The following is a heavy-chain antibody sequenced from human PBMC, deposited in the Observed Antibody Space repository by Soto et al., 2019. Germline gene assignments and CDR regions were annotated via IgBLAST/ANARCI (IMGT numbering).Heavy chain of an antibody. V-gene: IGHV1-3*01. CDR1: GYTFTSYA. D-gene: IGHD2-15*01. CDR2: INAGNGDT. J-gene: IGHJ6*02. CDR3: ARGLGGGPAPDYYYYYGMDV. Sequence: ASVKVSCKASGYTFTSYAMHWVRQAPGQRLEWMGWINAGNGDTKYSQKFQGRVTITRDTSASTAYMELSSLRSEDTAVYYCARGLGGGPAPDYYYYYGMDVWGQGTKGTVS.